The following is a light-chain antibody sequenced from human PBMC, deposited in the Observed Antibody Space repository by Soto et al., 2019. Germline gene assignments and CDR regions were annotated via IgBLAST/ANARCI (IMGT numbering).Light chain of an antibody. CDR2: GAS. CDR3: QQYDKWPLT. V-gene: IGKV3-15*01. CDR1: QSVSSK. J-gene: IGKJ4*01. Sequence: EIVMTQSPATLSVSPGERATLSCRASQSVSSKLAWYQQKVGQAPRLLIYGASTRAAGIPARFSGSGSGTEFTLTISRLQSEDFEVYYCQQYDKWPLTFGGGDKVEIK.